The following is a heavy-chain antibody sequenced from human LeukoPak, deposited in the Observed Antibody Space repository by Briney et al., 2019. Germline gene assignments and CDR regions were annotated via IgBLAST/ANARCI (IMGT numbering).Heavy chain of an antibody. J-gene: IGHJ4*02. CDR1: GFTFSSYG. CDR3: AKGRDSSSWYGSQDY. D-gene: IGHD6-13*01. Sequence: PGRSLRFSCAASGFTFSSYGIHWVRQAPGKGLEWVAVISYDGSNKYYADSVKGRFTISRDNSKNTLYLQMNSLRAEDTAVYYCAKGRDSSSWYGSQDYWGQGTLVTVSS. V-gene: IGHV3-30*18. CDR2: ISYDGSNK.